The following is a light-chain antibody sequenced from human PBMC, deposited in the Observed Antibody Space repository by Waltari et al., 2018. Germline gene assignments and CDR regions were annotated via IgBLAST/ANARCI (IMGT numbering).Light chain of an antibody. CDR2: GAS. J-gene: IGKJ4*01. CDR1: ESVNSD. V-gene: IGKV3-15*01. Sequence: EIVLTQSPATLSVSPGERATLSCRASESVNSDLAWYQQKPGQAPRLLLYGASTRATGISARFSGSGSGTELTLTISSLQSEDFAVYSCQQYHSWPLTFGGGTKVVIK. CDR3: QQYHSWPLT.